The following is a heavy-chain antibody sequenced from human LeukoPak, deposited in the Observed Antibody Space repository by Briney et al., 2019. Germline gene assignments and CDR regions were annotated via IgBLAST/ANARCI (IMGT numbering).Heavy chain of an antibody. CDR2: MNPNSGNT. Sequence: ASVKVSCKASGYTFTSYDINWVRQATGQGLEWMGWMNPNSGNTGYAQKFQGRVTMTRNTSISTAYMELSSLRSEDTAVYYCASSPPGDVPLYYYMDVWGKGTTVTVSS. J-gene: IGHJ6*03. CDR3: ASSPPGDVPLYYYMDV. V-gene: IGHV1-8*01. D-gene: IGHD3-16*01. CDR1: GYTFTSYD.